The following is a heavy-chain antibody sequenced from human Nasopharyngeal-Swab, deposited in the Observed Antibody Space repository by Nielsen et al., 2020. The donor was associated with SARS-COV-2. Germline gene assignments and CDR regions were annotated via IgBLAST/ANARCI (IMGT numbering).Heavy chain of an antibody. V-gene: IGHV4-59*01. CDR1: GGSISSYY. CDR3: ARWFPRYYYHGMDV. CDR2: IYYSGST. J-gene: IGHJ6*02. D-gene: IGHD3-10*01. Sequence: SETLSLTCTVSGGSISSYYWSWIRQPPGKGLEWIGYIYYSGSTNYNPSLKSRVTISVDTSKNQFSLKLSSVTAADTAVYYCARWFPRYYYHGMDVWGQGTTVTVSS.